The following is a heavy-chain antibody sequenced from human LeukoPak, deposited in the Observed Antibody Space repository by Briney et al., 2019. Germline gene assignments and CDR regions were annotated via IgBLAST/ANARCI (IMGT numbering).Heavy chain of an antibody. CDR3: ACDRDYYDSSGYYNY. Sequence: GGSLRLSCAASGFTFSRFWISWVRQAPGKGLEWVANIKQDGSEKYYVDSVKGRFTISRDNAKNTLYLQMNSLRAEDTAVYYCACDRDYYDSSGYYNYWGQGTLVTVSS. J-gene: IGHJ4*02. CDR2: IKQDGSEK. D-gene: IGHD3-22*01. V-gene: IGHV3-7*02. CDR1: GFTFSRFW.